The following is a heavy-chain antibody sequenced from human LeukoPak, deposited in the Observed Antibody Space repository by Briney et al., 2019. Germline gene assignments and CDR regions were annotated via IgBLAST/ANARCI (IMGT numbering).Heavy chain of an antibody. CDR3: ARVNRVGANGAFDI. Sequence: GGSLRLSCAASGFTLSIYDMHWVRQPTGKGLEWVSAIAPSGDTYYPGSVEGRFTISRENAKNSLYLEMNSLRAGDTAVYYCARVNRVGANGAFDIWGQGTMVTVSS. CDR1: GFTLSIYD. J-gene: IGHJ3*02. D-gene: IGHD1-26*01. V-gene: IGHV3-13*01. CDR2: IAPSGDT.